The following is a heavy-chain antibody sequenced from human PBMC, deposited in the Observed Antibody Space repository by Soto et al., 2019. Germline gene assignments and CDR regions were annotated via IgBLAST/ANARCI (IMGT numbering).Heavy chain of an antibody. CDR2: TYYRSKWDN. V-gene: IGHV6-1*01. CDR1: GDRVSSNSAT. J-gene: IGHJ5*01. CDR3: ARLIGNSWLDS. Sequence: SVTGGVSGDRVSSNSATWDWIRQSPSRGLEWLGRTYYRSKWDNDYAVSVKGRITINPDTSNNQLSLQLNSVTPDDTAVSYCARLIGNSWLDSWGQGILVPVSS. D-gene: IGHD2-8*01.